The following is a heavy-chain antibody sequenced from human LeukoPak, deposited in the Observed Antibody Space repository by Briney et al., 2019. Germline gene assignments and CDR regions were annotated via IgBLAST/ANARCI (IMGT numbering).Heavy chain of an antibody. CDR3: ARLPRYYDSSGYYPSFDY. Sequence: ASVKVSCKASGYTFTGYYMHWVRQAPGQGLEWMGWINPNSGGTNYAQKFQGRVTMTGDTSISTAYMELSRLRSDDTAVYYCARLPRYYDSSGYYPSFDYWGQGTLVTVSS. CDR2: INPNSGGT. V-gene: IGHV1-2*02. J-gene: IGHJ4*02. D-gene: IGHD3-22*01. CDR1: GYTFTGYY.